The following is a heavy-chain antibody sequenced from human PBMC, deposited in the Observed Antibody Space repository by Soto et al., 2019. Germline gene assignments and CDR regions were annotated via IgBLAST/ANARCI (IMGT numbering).Heavy chain of an antibody. V-gene: IGHV3-33*01. D-gene: IGHD3-10*01. CDR2: IWYDGSNK. J-gene: IGHJ5*02. CDR3: ARGIYQNNWFDP. Sequence: QVQLVESGGGVVQRGRSLRLSCAASGFTFSSYGMHWVRQAPGKGLEWVAVIWYDGSNKYYADSVKGRFTISRDNSKNTLYLQMNSLRAEDTAVYYCARGIYQNNWFDPWGQGTLVTVSS. CDR1: GFTFSSYG.